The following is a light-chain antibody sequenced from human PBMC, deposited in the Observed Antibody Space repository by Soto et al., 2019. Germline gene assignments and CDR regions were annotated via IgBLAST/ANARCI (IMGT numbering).Light chain of an antibody. CDR2: GAS. CDR1: QSVSSPY. V-gene: IGKV3-20*01. CDR3: QQYGSSPFT. J-gene: IGKJ3*01. Sequence: EVVLTQSPVTLSLSPGERATLSCRASQSVSSPYLAWYQQKPGQPPRLLIYGASSRATDIPDRFIGSGSGTEFTFTIARLAPEDFAMYYCQQYGSSPFTFGPGTKVDI.